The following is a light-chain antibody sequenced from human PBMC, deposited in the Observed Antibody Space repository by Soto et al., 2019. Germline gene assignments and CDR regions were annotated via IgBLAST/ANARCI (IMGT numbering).Light chain of an antibody. V-gene: IGKV1-12*01. J-gene: IGKJ1*01. CDR3: QHSYSSPWT. CDR2: AAC. Sequence: DIQMTQSPSSVSASVGDRVTITCRASHDIDSWLAWYQQNPGKAPKLLIYAACSLQSGVPSRFSGSGSGTDFTFTIRSLQPEDFETYYCQHSYSSPWTFGQGTKVDIK. CDR1: HDIDSW.